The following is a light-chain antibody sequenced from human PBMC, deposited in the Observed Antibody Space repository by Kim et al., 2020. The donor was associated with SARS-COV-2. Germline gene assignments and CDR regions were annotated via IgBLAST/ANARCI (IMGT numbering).Light chain of an antibody. Sequence: QSALTQPPSVSGSPGQSVTISCTGTSSDVGSYNRVSWYQQPPGTAPKVIIYEVSDRPSGVPDRFSGSKSGNTASLTISGLQAEDEADYYCSSFTTSATYVSGTGTKVTVL. V-gene: IGLV2-18*02. CDR3: SSFTTSATYV. CDR1: SSDVGSYNR. CDR2: EVS. J-gene: IGLJ1*01.